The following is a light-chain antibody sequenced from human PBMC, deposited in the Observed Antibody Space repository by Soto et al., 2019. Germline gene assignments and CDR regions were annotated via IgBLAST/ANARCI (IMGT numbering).Light chain of an antibody. V-gene: IGKV1-6*01. CDR1: QAIRTA. J-gene: IGKJ1*01. CDR2: AAS. Sequence: AIQLTQSPSSLYASVGDRVTITCRASQAIRTALGWYQQKPGKVHKLLIYAASILQSGVPSRCSGRGSGKDFTLTISSLQPEDFATYYCLLDFRYFWSFGQGTKVEI. CDR3: LLDFRYFWS.